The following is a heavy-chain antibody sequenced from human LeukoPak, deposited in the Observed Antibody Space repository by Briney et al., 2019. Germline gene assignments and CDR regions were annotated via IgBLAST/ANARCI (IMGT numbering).Heavy chain of an antibody. CDR1: GFMFDDYG. V-gene: IGHV3-66*01. CDR3: ATEGNWNPLPGGS. CDR2: VYAAGIT. J-gene: IGHJ5*02. Sequence: GGSLRLSCAASGFMFDDYGMSWVRQAPGQGLEWVSLVYAAGITYYADSVKGRFTIFRDNSNNTLYLQMNSLRVEDTAVYYCATEGNWNPLPGGSWGQGALVTVSS. D-gene: IGHD1-1*01.